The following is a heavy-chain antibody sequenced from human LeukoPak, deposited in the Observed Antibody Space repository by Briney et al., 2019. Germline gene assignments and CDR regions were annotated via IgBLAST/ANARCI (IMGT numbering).Heavy chain of an antibody. CDR1: GYNFPIFW. CDR3: VRGPTSDAFDV. CDR2: IYSGESDT. Sequence: GQSLNISCKGPGYNFPIFWIGWVRQMPVTGLEWVGIIYSGESDTRYSTSFQGQGSISADKSISTAYQHWSSLRASDTSMYYCVRGPTSDAFDVWGQGTMVTISS. J-gene: IGHJ3*01. V-gene: IGHV5-51*01.